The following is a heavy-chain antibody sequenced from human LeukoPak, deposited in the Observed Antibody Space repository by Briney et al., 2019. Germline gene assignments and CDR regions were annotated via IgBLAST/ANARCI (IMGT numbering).Heavy chain of an antibody. Sequence: PGGSLRLSCVASGFMFSSYAMSWVRQAPGKGLEWVSAIGGHGGGANYANSVKGRFTISRDNSKNTLYLQMNSLKPDDTAMYYCARETWIQHIGGSFDCWGQGTLVTVSS. D-gene: IGHD5-18*01. V-gene: IGHV3-23*01. CDR1: GFMFSSYA. CDR2: IGGHGGGA. J-gene: IGHJ4*02. CDR3: ARETWIQHIGGSFDC.